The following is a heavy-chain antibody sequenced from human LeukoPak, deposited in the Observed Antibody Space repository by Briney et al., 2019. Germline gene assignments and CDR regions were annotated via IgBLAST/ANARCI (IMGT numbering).Heavy chain of an antibody. D-gene: IGHD1-7*01. CDR1: GFTFSSYA. Sequence: GGSLRPSCAASGFTFSSYAMSWVRQAPGKGLEWVSAISGSGGSTYYADSVKGRFTISRDNSKNTLYLQMNSLRAEDTAVYYCAKQYNWNYAGDWFGPWGQGTLVTVSS. J-gene: IGHJ5*02. V-gene: IGHV3-23*01. CDR3: AKQYNWNYAGDWFGP. CDR2: ISGSGGST.